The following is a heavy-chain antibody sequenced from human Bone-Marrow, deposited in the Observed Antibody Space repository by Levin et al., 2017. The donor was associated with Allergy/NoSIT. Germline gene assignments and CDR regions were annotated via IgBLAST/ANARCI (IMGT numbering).Heavy chain of an antibody. J-gene: IGHJ4*02. D-gene: IGHD6-19*01. V-gene: IGHV3-30*03. CDR2: TSYDGSQK. CDR3: ARDAGMAVSGRDF. Sequence: GGSLRLSCEASGFTFRNYGMHWVRQAPGKGLEWVSMTSYDGSQKFYADSVRGRFTISRDNSKNTLFLQMDGLRCDDTAVYYCARDAGMAVSGRDFWGQGSLVTVSS. CDR1: GFTFRNYG.